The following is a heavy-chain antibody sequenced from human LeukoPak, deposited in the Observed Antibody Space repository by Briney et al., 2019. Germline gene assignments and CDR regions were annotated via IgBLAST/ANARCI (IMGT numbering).Heavy chain of an antibody. CDR1: GFSLSTSGVG. CDR3: ARMVSGIVVVTAIPEPRRHDAFDI. V-gene: IGHV2-5*01. D-gene: IGHD2-21*02. J-gene: IGHJ3*02. CDR2: IYWNDDK. Sequence: SGPTLVNPTQTLTLTCTFSGFSLSTSGVGVGWIRQPPGKALEWLALIYWNDDKRYSPSLKSRLTITKDTSKSQVVLTMTNMDPVDTATYYCARMVSGIVVVTAIPEPRRHDAFDIWGQGTMVTVSS.